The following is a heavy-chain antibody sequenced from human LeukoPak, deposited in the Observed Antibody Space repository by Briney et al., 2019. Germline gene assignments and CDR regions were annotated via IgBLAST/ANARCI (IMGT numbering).Heavy chain of an antibody. J-gene: IGHJ4*02. CDR2: IYSDGSST. Sequence: GGSLRLSCAASGFTFSSYWMHWVRQAPGKGLVWVSRIYSDGSSTSYADSVKGRFTISRDNAKNTLYLQMNSLRAEDAAVYYCARDLLGNSGSYLRHPNGPPFDYWGQGTLVTVSS. CDR1: GFTFSSYW. V-gene: IGHV3-74*01. D-gene: IGHD1-26*01. CDR3: ARDLLGNSGSYLRHPNGPPFDY.